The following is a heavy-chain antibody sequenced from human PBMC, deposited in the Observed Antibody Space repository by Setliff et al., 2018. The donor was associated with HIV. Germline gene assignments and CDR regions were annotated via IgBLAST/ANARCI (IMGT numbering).Heavy chain of an antibody. Sequence: GESLTISCQGFGYSFVSYWIGWVRHRPGKGLEWMAIVYPPDSETVYSPSFQGQVTIPVDNSISTTFLQWSSLRASDTAIYFCVRHITNPRWAHFDYWGQGTPVTVS. CDR3: VRHITNPRWAHFDY. J-gene: IGHJ4*02. V-gene: IGHV5-51*01. CDR1: GYSFVSYW. D-gene: IGHD1-20*01. CDR2: VYPPDSET.